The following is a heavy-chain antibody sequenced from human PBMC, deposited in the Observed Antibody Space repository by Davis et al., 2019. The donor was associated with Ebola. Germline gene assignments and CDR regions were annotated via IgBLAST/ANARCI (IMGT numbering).Heavy chain of an antibody. CDR2: IYYSQTS. CDR3: ARRNRSESFGLHAMDV. CDR1: GDSISDYY. D-gene: IGHD2/OR15-2a*01. Sequence: SETLSLTCTVSGDSISDYYWSWIRQPPGKGPEYIGTIYYSQTSYYNPSPKSRVTISMDTSKNQISLRLTSVTAADTAVFYCARRNRSESFGLHAMDVWGQGTTVTVSS. V-gene: IGHV4-59*08. J-gene: IGHJ6*02.